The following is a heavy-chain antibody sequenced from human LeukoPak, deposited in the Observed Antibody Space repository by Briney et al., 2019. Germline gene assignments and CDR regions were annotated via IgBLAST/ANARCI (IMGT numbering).Heavy chain of an antibody. Sequence: ASVKVSCKASGYTFTSYYMHWVRQAPGQGLEWMGIIHPSGGSTSYAQKFQGRVTMTGDTSTSTVYMDLSSLRSEDTAVYYCARDAGYGGNSGGVDYWGQGTLVTVSS. D-gene: IGHD4-23*01. V-gene: IGHV1-46*01. J-gene: IGHJ4*02. CDR1: GYTFTSYY. CDR3: ARDAGYGGNSGGVDY. CDR2: IHPSGGST.